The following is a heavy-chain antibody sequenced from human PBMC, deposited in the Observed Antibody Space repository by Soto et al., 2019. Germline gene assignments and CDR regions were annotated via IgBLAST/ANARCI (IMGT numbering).Heavy chain of an antibody. CDR3: ARARYCSSTSCFYYYGMDV. V-gene: IGHV6-1*01. D-gene: IGHD2-2*01. CDR1: GDSVSSNSAA. J-gene: IGHJ6*02. CDR2: TYYRSKWYN. Sequence: SQTLSLTCAISGDSVSSNSAAWNWIRQSPSRGLEWLGRTYYRSKWYNDYAVSVKSRITINPDTSKNQFSLQLNSVTPEDTAVYYCARARYCSSTSCFYYYGMDVWGQGTTVTVSS.